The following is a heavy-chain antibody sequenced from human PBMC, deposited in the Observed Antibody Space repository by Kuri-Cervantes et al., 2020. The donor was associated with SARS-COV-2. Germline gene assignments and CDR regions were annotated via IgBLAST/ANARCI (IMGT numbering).Heavy chain of an antibody. CDR1: GFTFADYW. V-gene: IGHV3-7*03. D-gene: IGHD1-14*01. CDR2: IKYDESEK. CDR3: VRKPAAGFDF. Sequence: GGSLRLSCSVSGFTFADYWMAWVRQAPGGGLETVANIKYDESEKHHLDSVKGGFIISRDNAENSLFLQMNSLRVEDTAMYYCVRKPAAGFDFWGLGTLVTVSS. J-gene: IGHJ4*02.